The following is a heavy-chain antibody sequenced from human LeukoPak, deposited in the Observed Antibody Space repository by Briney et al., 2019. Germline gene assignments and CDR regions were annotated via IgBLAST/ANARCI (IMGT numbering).Heavy chain of an antibody. V-gene: IGHV3-7*01. CDR3: ATSHASAGNS. J-gene: IGHJ5*02. D-gene: IGHD6-13*01. CDR1: GFTFSSSW. CDR2: INQDGGVK. Sequence: PGGSLRLSCAASGFTFSSSWMSWVRQAPGKGPEWVANINQDGGVKYYVGSVKGRFTISRDNAKNSLYLQLTSLRAEDTAVYYCATSHASAGNSWGQGTLVTVS.